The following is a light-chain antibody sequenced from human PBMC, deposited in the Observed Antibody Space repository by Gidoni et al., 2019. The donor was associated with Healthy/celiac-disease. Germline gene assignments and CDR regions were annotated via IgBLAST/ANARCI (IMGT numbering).Light chain of an antibody. CDR3: QQYDNLPLT. V-gene: IGKV1-33*01. CDR1: QDISNY. CDR2: DAS. Sequence: DIQMTQSPSPLSASVGDRVTITCQASQDISNYLNWYQQKPGKAPKLLIYDASNLETGVPSRFSRSGSGTDFTFTISSLQPEDIATYYCQQYDNLPLTFGGGTKVEIK. J-gene: IGKJ4*01.